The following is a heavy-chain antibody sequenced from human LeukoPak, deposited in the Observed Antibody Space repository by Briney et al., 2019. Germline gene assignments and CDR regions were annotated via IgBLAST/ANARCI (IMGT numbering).Heavy chain of an antibody. V-gene: IGHV3-21*01. CDR1: GFTFSSYS. CDR2: ISSSSSYI. D-gene: IGHD6-6*01. CDR3: ARDGWDRIAARPPDY. Sequence: GGSLRLSCAASGFTFSSYSMNWVRQAPGKGLEWVSSISSSSSYIYYADSVKGRFTISRDNAKNSLYLQMNSLRAEDTAVYYCARDGWDRIAARPPDYWGQGTLVTVSS. J-gene: IGHJ4*02.